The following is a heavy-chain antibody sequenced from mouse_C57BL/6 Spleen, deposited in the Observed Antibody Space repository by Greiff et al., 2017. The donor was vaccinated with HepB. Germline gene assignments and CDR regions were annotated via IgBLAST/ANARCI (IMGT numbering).Heavy chain of an antibody. CDR1: GYSITSGYY. Sequence: EVKLMESGPGLVKPSQSLSLTCSVTGYSITSGYYWNWIRQFPGNKLEWMGYISYDGSNNYNPSLKNRISITRDTSKNQFFLKLNSVTTEDTATYYCARLGRTYYFDYWGQGTTLTVSS. D-gene: IGHD4-1*01. CDR3: ARLGRTYYFDY. V-gene: IGHV3-6*01. CDR2: ISYDGSN. J-gene: IGHJ2*01.